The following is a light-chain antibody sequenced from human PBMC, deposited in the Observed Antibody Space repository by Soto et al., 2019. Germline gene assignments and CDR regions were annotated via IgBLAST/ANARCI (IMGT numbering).Light chain of an antibody. CDR3: NSYSSSTSLPDV. J-gene: IGLJ1*01. CDR2: DVS. Sequence: QSALTQPRSVSGSPGQSVTISCTGTSSDVGGYIYVSWYQQYPAKAPKVMIYDVSRRPSGVPDRFSGSKSGNTASLTISALQAEDEADYFCNSYSSSTSLPDVFGTGTKVTVL. CDR1: SSDVGGYIY. V-gene: IGLV2-11*01.